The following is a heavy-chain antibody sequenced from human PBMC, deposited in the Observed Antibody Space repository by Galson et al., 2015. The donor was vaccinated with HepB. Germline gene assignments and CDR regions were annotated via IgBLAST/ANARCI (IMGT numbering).Heavy chain of an antibody. CDR1: GFTFSSYS. D-gene: IGHD5-18*01. CDR2: ISSSSSYI. CDR3: ARAHETAMVRAFDY. J-gene: IGHJ4*02. V-gene: IGHV3-21*01. Sequence: SLRLSCAASGFTFSSYSMNWVRQAPGKGLEWVSSISSSSSYIYYADSVKGRFTISRDNAKNSLYLQMNSVRAEDTAVYYCARAHETAMVRAFDYWGQGTLVTVSS.